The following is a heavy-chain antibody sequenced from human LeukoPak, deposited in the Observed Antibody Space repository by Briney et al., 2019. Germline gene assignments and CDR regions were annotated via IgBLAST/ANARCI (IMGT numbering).Heavy chain of an antibody. CDR1: GGSISSGGYC. V-gene: IGHV4-31*03. Sequence: SETLSLTCTVSGGSISSGGYCWSWIRQHPGKGLEWIGYIYYSGSTYYNPSLKSRVTISVDTSKDQFSLKLSSVTAADTAVYYCARVAWYGLNWYFDLWGRGTLVTVSS. CDR2: IYYSGST. J-gene: IGHJ2*01. D-gene: IGHD2-15*01. CDR3: ARVAWYGLNWYFDL.